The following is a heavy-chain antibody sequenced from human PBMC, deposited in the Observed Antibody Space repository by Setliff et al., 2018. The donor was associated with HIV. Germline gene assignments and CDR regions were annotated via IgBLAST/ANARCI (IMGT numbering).Heavy chain of an antibody. J-gene: IGHJ4*02. CDR1: GYAFTDYS. CDR3: ARGVKGIATTGKYYFDY. D-gene: IGHD6-13*01. Sequence: ASVKVSCKSSGYAFTDYSIHWVRQAPGQGLEWVGRINPDSRGTNYAQTFQGRVTMTRDTSVSTAYMELSRLKSDDTAVFYCARGVKGIATTGKYYFDYWGQGTLVTVSS. V-gene: IGHV1-2*06. CDR2: INPDSRGT.